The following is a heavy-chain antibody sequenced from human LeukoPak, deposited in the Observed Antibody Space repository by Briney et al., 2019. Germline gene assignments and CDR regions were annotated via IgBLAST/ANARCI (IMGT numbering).Heavy chain of an antibody. CDR1: GGSNSSGGYS. V-gene: IGHV4-30-2*01. Sequence: PSETLSLTCAVSGGSNSSGGYSWSWIRQPPGKGLEWIGYIYYSGSTYYNPSLKSRVTISVDRSKTQFSLKLSSVTAADTAVYYCARERSTYAGAPENWFDPWGQGILVTVSS. D-gene: IGHD2-2*01. CDR2: IYYSGST. J-gene: IGHJ5*02. CDR3: ARERSTYAGAPENWFDP.